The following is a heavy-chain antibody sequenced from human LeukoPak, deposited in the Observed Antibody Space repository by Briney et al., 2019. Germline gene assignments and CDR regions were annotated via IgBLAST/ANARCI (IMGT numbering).Heavy chain of an antibody. CDR2: ISAYNGNT. CDR3: AADQVPTDPYNWVDP. J-gene: IGHJ5*02. CDR1: GYTFTSYG. V-gene: IGHV1-18*01. D-gene: IGHD2-2*01. Sequence: ASVKVSCKASGYTFTSYGISWVRQAPGQGLEWMGWISAYNGNTNYAQKLQGRVTMTTDTSTSTAYMELSSLRSEDTAVYYCAADQVPTDPYNWVDPWGQGSQVTVSS.